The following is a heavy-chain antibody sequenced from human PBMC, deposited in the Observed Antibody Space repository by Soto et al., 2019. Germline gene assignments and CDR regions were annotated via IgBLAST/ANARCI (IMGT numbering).Heavy chain of an antibody. CDR2: ISSSSSTI. J-gene: IGHJ6*02. CDR1: GFTFSSYS. V-gene: IGHV3-48*02. Sequence: GGSLRLSCAASGFTFSSYSMNWVRQAPGKGLEWVSYISSSSSTIYYADSVKGRFTISRDNAKNSLYLQMNSLGDEDTAVYYCARGHDYGDYTLYYYYGMDVWGQGTTVTVSS. D-gene: IGHD4-17*01. CDR3: ARGHDYGDYTLYYYYGMDV.